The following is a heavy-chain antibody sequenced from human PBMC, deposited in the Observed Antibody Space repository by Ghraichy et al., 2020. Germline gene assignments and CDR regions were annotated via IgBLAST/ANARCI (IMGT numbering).Heavy chain of an antibody. CDR3: AKGLRGSEAGKDYFDY. Sequence: GGSLRLSCAASGFAFTNYAMSWVRQAPGKGLEWVSAIIGSGGRTHYADSVEGRFTISRDNSKNTLYLQMNSLRPEDTAVYYCAKGLRGSEAGKDYFDYWGQGTLVTVSS. J-gene: IGHJ4*02. CDR1: GFAFTNYA. D-gene: IGHD5-12*01. V-gene: IGHV3-23*01. CDR2: IIGSGGRT.